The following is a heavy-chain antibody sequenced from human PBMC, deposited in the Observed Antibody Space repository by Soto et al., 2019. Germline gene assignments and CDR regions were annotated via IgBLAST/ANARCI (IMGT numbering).Heavy chain of an antibody. Sequence: GSLRLSCAASGFTFSSYSMNWVRQAPGKGLEWVSYISSSSSTIYYADSVKDRFTISRDNAKNSLYLQMNSLRGEDTAVYYCARVGSSGYRYYFDYWGQGTLVTVSS. CDR2: ISSSSSTI. D-gene: IGHD3-22*01. J-gene: IGHJ4*02. CDR3: ARVGSSGYRYYFDY. V-gene: IGHV3-48*01. CDR1: GFTFSSYS.